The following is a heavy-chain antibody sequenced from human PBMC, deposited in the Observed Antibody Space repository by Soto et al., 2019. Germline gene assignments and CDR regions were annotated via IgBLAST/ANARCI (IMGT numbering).Heavy chain of an antibody. D-gene: IGHD6-13*01. CDR2: INAGNGNR. V-gene: IGHV1-3*01. CDR1: GYTFATYA. CDR3: ARAPSWYNFDY. J-gene: IGHJ4*02. Sequence: ASVTVSCTASGYTFATYAMHWVRQAPGHRLEWMGWINAGNGNRKYSQKFQGRVTITRDTSASTAYMELSSLRSEDTAVYYCARAPSWYNFDYWGQGTLVTVSS.